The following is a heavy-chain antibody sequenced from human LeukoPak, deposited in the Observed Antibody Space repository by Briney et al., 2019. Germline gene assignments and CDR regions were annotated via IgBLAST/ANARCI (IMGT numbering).Heavy chain of an antibody. Sequence: GGSLRLSCAASGFTFSSYGMHWVRQAPGKGLEWVAFIRYDGTNKYYADSVKGRFTISRDNSKNTLYLQMNSLRAEDTATYYCAKGYYFDILSGYSSLDSWGQGTLVTVSS. V-gene: IGHV3-30*02. D-gene: IGHD3-9*01. CDR1: GFTFSSYG. CDR2: IRYDGTNK. J-gene: IGHJ4*02. CDR3: AKGYYFDILSGYSSLDS.